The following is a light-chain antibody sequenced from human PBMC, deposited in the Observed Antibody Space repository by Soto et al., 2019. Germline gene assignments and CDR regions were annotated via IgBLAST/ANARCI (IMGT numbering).Light chain of an antibody. Sequence: EIVLTQSPGTLSVSPGERATLSCRASQSVSSSYLAWYQQKPGQAPRLLIYGASSRATGITDRFSGSRSGTDFTLTISRLEPEDFAVYYCQHYGSSLWTFGQGTKVEIK. CDR2: GAS. CDR1: QSVSSSY. CDR3: QHYGSSLWT. J-gene: IGKJ1*01. V-gene: IGKV3-20*01.